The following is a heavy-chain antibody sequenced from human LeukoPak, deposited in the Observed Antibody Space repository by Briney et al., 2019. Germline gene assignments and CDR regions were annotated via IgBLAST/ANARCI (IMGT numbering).Heavy chain of an antibody. V-gene: IGHV3-30*02. J-gene: IGHJ3*02. CDR2: IRYDGSNK. CDR1: GFTFSSYG. D-gene: IGHD3-22*01. CDR3: AKDLMGITMIVPDAFDI. Sequence: GGSLRLSCAASGFTFSSYGMHWVRQAPGKGLEWVAFIRYDGSNKYYADSVKGRFTISRDNSKNTLYLQMNSLRAEDTAVYYCAKDLMGITMIVPDAFDIWGQGTMVTVSS.